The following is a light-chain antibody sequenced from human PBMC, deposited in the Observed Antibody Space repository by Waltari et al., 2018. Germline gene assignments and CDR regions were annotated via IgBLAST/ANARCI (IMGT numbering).Light chain of an antibody. CDR2: DAS. Sequence: IVLSQSPATLSLSPGERAALSCRASQSLGTPLAWYQQRPGQAPRLVIDDASNRVPGIPARFSGSGSGTDFTLTISSLEPEDFAVYYCQHRYSWPLTFGRGTKVEIK. V-gene: IGKV3-11*01. CDR3: QHRYSWPLT. CDR1: QSLGTP. J-gene: IGKJ4*01.